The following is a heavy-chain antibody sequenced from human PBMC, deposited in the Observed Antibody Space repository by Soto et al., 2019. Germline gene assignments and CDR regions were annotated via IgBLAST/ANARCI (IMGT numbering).Heavy chain of an antibody. Sequence: QVQVVESGGGVVQPGRSLRLSCAVSGFTFTNYAMHWVRQAPGKGLEWVAVISYDGGKKYYADSVKGRFIISRDNSKNTLYLQVNSLRAEDTAVYYCARGAGYSYGDGMDVWGQGTTVTVSS. CDR3: ARGAGYSYGDGMDV. D-gene: IGHD5-18*01. CDR1: GFTFTNYA. V-gene: IGHV3-30-3*01. J-gene: IGHJ6*02. CDR2: ISYDGGKK.